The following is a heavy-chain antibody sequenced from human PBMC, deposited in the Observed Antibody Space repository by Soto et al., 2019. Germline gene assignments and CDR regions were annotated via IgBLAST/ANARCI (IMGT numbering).Heavy chain of an antibody. CDR2: IYYSGST. Sequence: SETLSLTCTVSGGSISSGDYYWSWIRQPPGKGLEWIGYIYYSGSTYYNPSLKSRVTISVDTSKNQFSLKLRSVTATDTAVYYCASRRGYSYGYHYWGQGTLVTVSS. CDR1: GGSISSGDYY. D-gene: IGHD5-18*01. V-gene: IGHV4-30-4*01. CDR3: ASRRGYSYGYHY. J-gene: IGHJ4*02.